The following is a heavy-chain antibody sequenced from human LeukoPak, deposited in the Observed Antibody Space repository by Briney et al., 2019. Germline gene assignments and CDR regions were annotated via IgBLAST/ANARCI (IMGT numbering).Heavy chain of an antibody. J-gene: IGHJ4*02. CDR3: ARVSSPPGNYVPYFDY. CDR1: GGSISSYY. CDR2: IYTSGST. V-gene: IGHV4-4*07. Sequence: SETLSLTCTVSGGSISSYYWSWIRQPAGKGLEWIGRIYTSGSTNYNPSLKSRVTMSVDTSKNQFSLKLSSVTAADTAVYYCARVSSPPGNYVPYFDYWGQGTLVTVSS. D-gene: IGHD4-11*01.